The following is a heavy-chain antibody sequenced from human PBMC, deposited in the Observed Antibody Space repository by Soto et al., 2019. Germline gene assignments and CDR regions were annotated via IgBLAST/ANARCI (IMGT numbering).Heavy chain of an antibody. V-gene: IGHV4-30-4*01. CDR1: GGSISSGDDF. CDR3: ARDRAKWKDYYYYGMDV. Sequence: QVQLQESGPGLVKPSQTLSLTCTVSGGSISSGDDFWTWIRQPPGKGLEWNGYIYYSGGTYYNPSLKSRLTMSVDTSKNQFSLKLSSVTAADTAVYYCARDRAKWKDYYYYGMDVWGQGTTVTVSS. D-gene: IGHD1-20*01. J-gene: IGHJ6*02. CDR2: IYYSGGT.